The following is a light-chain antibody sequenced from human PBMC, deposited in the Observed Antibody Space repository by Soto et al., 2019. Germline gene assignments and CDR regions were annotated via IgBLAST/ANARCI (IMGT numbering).Light chain of an antibody. CDR2: AAS. Sequence: ALQMTQSPSSLSASVGDRVTITCRTSQGIRNDLGWYQQKPGKAPKLLIYAASSLKSGVPSRFSGSGSGTDFTLTISSLQPEDFATYYCLQDYNYQWTFGQGTKVEIK. CDR3: LQDYNYQWT. J-gene: IGKJ1*01. CDR1: QGIRND. V-gene: IGKV1-6*01.